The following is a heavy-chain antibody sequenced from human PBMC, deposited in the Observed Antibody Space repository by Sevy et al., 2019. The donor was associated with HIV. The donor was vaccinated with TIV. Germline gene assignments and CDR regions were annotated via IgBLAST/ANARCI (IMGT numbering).Heavy chain of an antibody. J-gene: IGHJ3*01. D-gene: IGHD3-22*01. V-gene: IGHV3-15*01. CDR3: TTDLGDYFDSSGPK. Sequence: GGSLRLSCAASGFTFSDAWMSWVRQAPGKGLEWVGHIKSKTDGGTTDYAAPVKGRFIISRDDSKNMLYLQMNSLKTEDTAVYYCTTDLGDYFDSSGPKWGQGTMVTVSS. CDR2: IKSKTDGGTT. CDR1: GFTFSDAW.